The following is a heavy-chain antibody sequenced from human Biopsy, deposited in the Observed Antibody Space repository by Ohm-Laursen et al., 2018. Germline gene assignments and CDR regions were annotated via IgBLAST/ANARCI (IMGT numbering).Heavy chain of an antibody. Sequence: SDTLSLTCRVSGGSIISYYWTWIRQPPGKGLEWIGHVYNGGITNYNPSLKRRVTISKDTSKNQFSHQVNSVTAADTAVYYCARTPRDSFWSGSYKRGLWFDPWGQGTLVIVSS. J-gene: IGHJ5*02. CDR3: ARTPRDSFWSGSYKRGLWFDP. D-gene: IGHD3-3*01. CDR1: GGSIISYY. CDR2: VYNGGIT. V-gene: IGHV4-59*07.